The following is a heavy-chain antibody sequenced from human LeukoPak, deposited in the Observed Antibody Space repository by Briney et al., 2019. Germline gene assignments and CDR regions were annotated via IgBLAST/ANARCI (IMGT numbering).Heavy chain of an antibody. D-gene: IGHD1-26*01. CDR2: IWYDGSNK. V-gene: IGHV3-33*01. J-gene: IGHJ4*02. Sequence: GGSLRPSCAASGFTFSSYGMHWVRQAPGKGLEWVAVIWYDGSNKYYADSVKGRFTISRDNSKNTLYLQMNSLRAEDTAVYYCARDAGGWELPYYFDYWGQGTLVTVSS. CDR1: GFTFSSYG. CDR3: ARDAGGWELPYYFDY.